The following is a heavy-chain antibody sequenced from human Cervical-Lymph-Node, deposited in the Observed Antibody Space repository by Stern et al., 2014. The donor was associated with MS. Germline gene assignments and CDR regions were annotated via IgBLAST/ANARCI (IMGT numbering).Heavy chain of an antibody. CDR2: ITWDGETT. Sequence: EVQLVQSGGGVVQPGGSHRLSCAASGFTFGDFAMHWVRQAPGKGLEWVSLITWDGETTSYAGSVEGRFTISRDNSKNSLYLQMNSLRAEDSALYYCAKDSGRYDYGIDFWGQGTLVSVSS. CDR1: GFTFGDFA. J-gene: IGHJ4*02. D-gene: IGHD5-12*01. V-gene: IGHV3-43D*03. CDR3: AKDSGRYDYGIDF.